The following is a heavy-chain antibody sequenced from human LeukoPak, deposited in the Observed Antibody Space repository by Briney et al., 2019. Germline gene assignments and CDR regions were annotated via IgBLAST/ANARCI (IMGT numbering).Heavy chain of an antibody. D-gene: IGHD3-16*01. Sequence: ASVKVSCKASGYTFTSYDINWVRQATGQGLEWMGWMNPNSGNTGYAQKFQGRVTMTRNTSISTAYMELSSLRSEDTAVYYCARGVGAPQTYYYYYGTDVWGQGTTVTVSS. J-gene: IGHJ6*02. CDR2: MNPNSGNT. CDR3: ARGVGAPQTYYYYYGTDV. V-gene: IGHV1-8*01. CDR1: GYTFTSYD.